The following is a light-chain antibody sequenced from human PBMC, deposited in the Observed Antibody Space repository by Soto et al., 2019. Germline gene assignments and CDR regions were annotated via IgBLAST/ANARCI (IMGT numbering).Light chain of an antibody. J-gene: IGKJ1*01. CDR1: QSFGSSY. Sequence: EIVLTQSPGTLSLSPGERATLSCRASQSFGSSYLAWYQQKPGQAPRLLIYGASSRATGIPDRFSGSGSGTDFTLTISRLEPEDFAVYYCQHYGSSRTFGQGTKVEIK. V-gene: IGKV3-20*01. CDR2: GAS. CDR3: QHYGSSRT.